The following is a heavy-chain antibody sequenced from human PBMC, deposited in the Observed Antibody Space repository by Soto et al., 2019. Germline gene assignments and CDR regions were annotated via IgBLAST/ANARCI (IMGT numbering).Heavy chain of an antibody. D-gene: IGHD2-21*01. J-gene: IGHJ4*02. CDR2: IYYSGST. CDR1: GGSISSYY. CDR3: ARELFFFWYGQARDWFYF. Sequence: SKTLSLTCTVSGGSISSYYCSWIRHPPGKGLEWIGYIYYSGSTNYNPSLKSRVTISVDTSKNQFSLKLSSVTAADTAVYYCARELFFFWYGQARDWFYFWSQGT. V-gene: IGHV4-59*01.